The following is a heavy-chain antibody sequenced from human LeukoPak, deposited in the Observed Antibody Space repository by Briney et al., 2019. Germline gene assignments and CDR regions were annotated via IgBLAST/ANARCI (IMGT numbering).Heavy chain of an antibody. V-gene: IGHV1-18*01. D-gene: IGHD3-22*01. CDR3: ARDPSNTSGNYPYFDY. CDR2: ISAYNGDT. J-gene: IGHJ4*02. Sequence: GASVKVSCKASGYTFTRHGISWVRQAPGQGLEWMGWISAYNGDTKYAQNFQGRVTINTDTSTTTAYMELRSLRFDDTAVYYCARDPSNTSGNYPYFDYWGQGTLVTVSS. CDR1: GYTFTRHG.